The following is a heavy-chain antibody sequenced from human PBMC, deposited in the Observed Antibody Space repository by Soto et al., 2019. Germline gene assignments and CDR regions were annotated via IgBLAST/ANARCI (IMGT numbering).Heavy chain of an antibody. CDR2: FDPEDGET. Sequence: ASVKVSCKVSGYTLTELSMHWVRQAPGKGLEWMGGFDPEDGETIYAQKFQGRVTMTEDTSTDTAYMELSSLRSEDTAVYYCARQAKTQGVLSYYYYYMDVWGKGTTVTVSS. D-gene: IGHD3-16*01. CDR1: GYTLTELS. V-gene: IGHV1-24*01. J-gene: IGHJ6*03. CDR3: ARQAKTQGVLSYYYYYMDV.